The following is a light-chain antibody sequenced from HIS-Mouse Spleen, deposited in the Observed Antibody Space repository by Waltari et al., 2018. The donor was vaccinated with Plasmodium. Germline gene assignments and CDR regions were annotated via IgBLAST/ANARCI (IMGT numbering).Light chain of an antibody. CDR3: QVWDSSSVV. CDR1: NIGSKN. CDR2: RDS. V-gene: IGLV3-9*01. J-gene: IGLJ2*01. Sequence: SYELTQPLSVSVALGQTARITCGGNNIGSKNVHWYQQKPGQAPVLVIYRDSNRPSVIPERFSGSNSGNTATLTISRAQAGDEADYYCQVWDSSSVVFGGGTKLTV.